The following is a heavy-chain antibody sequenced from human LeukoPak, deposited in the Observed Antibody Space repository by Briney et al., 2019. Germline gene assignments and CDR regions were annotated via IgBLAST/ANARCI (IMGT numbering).Heavy chain of an antibody. Sequence: GGSLRLSCGASGFTFNNYGMLWVRQAPGKGLEWVAFIRYDGSNKYYADSVKGRFTISRDNSKNTLYLQMNSLKTEDTAVYYCVKDNPLDYWGQGTLVIVSS. CDR3: VKDNPLDY. V-gene: IGHV3-30*02. J-gene: IGHJ4*02. CDR1: GFTFNNYG. D-gene: IGHD1-14*01. CDR2: IRYDGSNK.